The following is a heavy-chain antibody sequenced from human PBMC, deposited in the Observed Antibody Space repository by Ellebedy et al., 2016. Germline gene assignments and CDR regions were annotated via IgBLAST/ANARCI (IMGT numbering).Heavy chain of an antibody. V-gene: IGHV4-59*01. D-gene: IGHD3-22*01. J-gene: IGHJ3*02. Sequence: SETLSLTXAVYGGSFSSYYWSWIRQPPGKGLEWIGYIYYSGSTNYNPSLKSRVTISVDTSKNQFSLKLSSVTAADTAVYYCARVGANYYYDSSGYAFDIWGQGTMVTVSS. CDR2: IYYSGST. CDR3: ARVGANYYYDSSGYAFDI. CDR1: GGSFSSYY.